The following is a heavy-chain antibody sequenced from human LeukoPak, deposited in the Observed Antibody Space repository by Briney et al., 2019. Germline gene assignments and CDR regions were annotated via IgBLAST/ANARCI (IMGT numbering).Heavy chain of an antibody. CDR3: ARDQAPRGIDY. Sequence: ASVKVSCKASGYTLTSHGISWVRQAPGQGLEWMGWISFYNGNTSYAQKLQGRMTMTTDTSTSTAYMELRSLRSDDTAVYYCARDQAPRGIDYWGQGTLVTVSS. J-gene: IGHJ4*02. V-gene: IGHV1-18*01. CDR2: ISFYNGNT. CDR1: GYTLTSHG. D-gene: IGHD3-10*01.